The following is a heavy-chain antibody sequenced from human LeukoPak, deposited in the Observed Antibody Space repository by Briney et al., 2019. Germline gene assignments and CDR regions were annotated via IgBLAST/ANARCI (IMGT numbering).Heavy chain of an antibody. J-gene: IGHJ5*02. CDR3: ARFAYDSGSLS. Sequence: AGSLRLSCAASAFTFSRYWMHWVRQTPGEGLVWVSRISSDGTTTTYADSVKGRFTISRDNARNTLYLQMNSLRAEDTAVYYCARFAYDSGSLSWGQGALVTVSS. V-gene: IGHV3-74*01. D-gene: IGHD3-10*01. CDR1: AFTFSRYW. CDR2: ISSDGTTT.